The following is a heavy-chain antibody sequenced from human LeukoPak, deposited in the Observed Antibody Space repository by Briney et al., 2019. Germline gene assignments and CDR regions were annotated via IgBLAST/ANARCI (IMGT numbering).Heavy chain of an antibody. CDR3: TKDLMTGFSSGWYFAY. CDR1: GFTFVSYA. V-gene: IGHV3-23*01. CDR2: TGGSDDNT. D-gene: IGHD6-19*01. J-gene: IGHJ4*02. Sequence: GGSLRLSCAASGFTFVSYAMSWVRQAPGKGLVWVAVTGGSDDNTHYADSVKGRFTISRDNSEKRLFLQMNSLRPDDSALYYCTKDLMTGFSSGWYFAYWGQGTLVTVSS.